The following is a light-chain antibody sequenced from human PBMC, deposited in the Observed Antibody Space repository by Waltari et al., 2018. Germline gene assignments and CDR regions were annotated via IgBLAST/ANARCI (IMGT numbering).Light chain of an antibody. CDR1: SSNIGSNF. CDR3: NSRDSSGNHLV. J-gene: IGLJ2*01. CDR2: RTN. V-gene: IGLV1-47*01. Sequence: QSVLTQPPSASGTPGQRVTISCSGSSSNIGSNFVYWYRQLPGRAPKLLIYRTNPRPAGVPDRFSGSKSGTSASLAITGLRSEDEADYYCNSRDSSGNHLVFGGGTKLTVL.